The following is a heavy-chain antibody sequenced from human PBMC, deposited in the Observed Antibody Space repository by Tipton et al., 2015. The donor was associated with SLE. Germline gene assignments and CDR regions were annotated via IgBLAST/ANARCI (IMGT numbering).Heavy chain of an antibody. J-gene: IGHJ3*02. CDR2: ISGSGSST. Sequence: SLRLSCAASGFTFSSYAMNWVRQTPGKGLEWVSGISGSGSSTYYADSVKGRFTISRDNSKNTLYLQMSSLRAEDTAVYYCAKGGLSYAFDIWGQGTMVTVSS. V-gene: IGHV3-23*01. CDR3: AKGGLSYAFDI. D-gene: IGHD2/OR15-2a*01. CDR1: GFTFSSYA.